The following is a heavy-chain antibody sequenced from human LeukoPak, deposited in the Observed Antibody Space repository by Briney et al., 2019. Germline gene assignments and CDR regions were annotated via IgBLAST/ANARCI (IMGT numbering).Heavy chain of an antibody. J-gene: IGHJ4*02. CDR1: GCTFSSYP. CDR2: ISYDGSEK. Sequence: QPGRSLRLSCAASGCTFSSYPMHWVRQAPGKGLEWVAVISYDGSEKHYADPVKGRFTISRDNSKNTLYLQMNSLRAEGTAVYYCARDPAAAPGVIDYWGQGTLVTVSS. V-gene: IGHV3-30-3*01. D-gene: IGHD6-13*01. CDR3: ARDPAAAPGVIDY.